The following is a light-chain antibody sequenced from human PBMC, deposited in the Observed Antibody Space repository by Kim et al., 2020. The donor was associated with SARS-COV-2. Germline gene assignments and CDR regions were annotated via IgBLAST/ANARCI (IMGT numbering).Light chain of an antibody. V-gene: IGKV3-11*01. CDR2: DTS. CDR1: QSVSNY. Sequence: DIILTQSPATLSLSPGERATLSCRASQSVSNYLAWYQQRPGQAPRLLIYDTSNRAPGIPARFSGSGSGTDFTLTISSLAPEDVAIYHCQQRSNWPHTYGGGTKVDIK. CDR3: QQRSNWPHT. J-gene: IGKJ4*01.